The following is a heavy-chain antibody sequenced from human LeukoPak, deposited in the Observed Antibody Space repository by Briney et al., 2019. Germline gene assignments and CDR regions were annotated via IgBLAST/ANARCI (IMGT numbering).Heavy chain of an antibody. CDR1: GGSISSGGYY. Sequence: SETLSLTCTVSGGSISSGGYYWSWIRQHPGKGLEWIGYIYYSGSTYYNPSLKSRVTISVDTSKNQFSLKLSSVTAADTAVYYCARSLDTSCALYYYYYGMDVWGQGTTVTVSS. D-gene: IGHD1-26*01. CDR3: ARSLDTSCALYYYYYGMDV. J-gene: IGHJ6*02. V-gene: IGHV4-31*03. CDR2: IYYSGST.